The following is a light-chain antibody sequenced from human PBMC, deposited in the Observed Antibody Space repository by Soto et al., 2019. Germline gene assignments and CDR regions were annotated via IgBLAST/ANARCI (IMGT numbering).Light chain of an antibody. CDR2: GAS. CDR1: QSVSSSY. V-gene: IGKV3-20*01. CDR3: QQYGSSPFT. J-gene: IGKJ3*01. Sequence: EIVLTQSPGTLSLSPGERATLSCSAIQSVSSSYLAWYQQKPGQAPRLLIYGASSRATGIPDRFSGSGSGTDFTLTISRLEPEDFAVYYCQQYGSSPFTFGPGTKVDIK.